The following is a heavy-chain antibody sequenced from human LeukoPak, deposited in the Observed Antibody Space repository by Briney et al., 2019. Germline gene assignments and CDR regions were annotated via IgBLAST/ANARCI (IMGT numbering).Heavy chain of an antibody. J-gene: IGHJ6*03. CDR3: ARAAAYSYSSSSDSYYYYMDV. Sequence: GGSLRLSCAASGFTFDDYGMSWVRQAPGKGLEWGSGINWNGGSTGYADSVKGRFTNSRDNAKNSLYLQMNSLRAEDTALYYCARAAAYSYSSSSDSYYYYMDVWGKGTTVTVSS. V-gene: IGHV3-20*04. CDR1: GFTFDDYG. CDR2: INWNGGST. D-gene: IGHD6-6*01.